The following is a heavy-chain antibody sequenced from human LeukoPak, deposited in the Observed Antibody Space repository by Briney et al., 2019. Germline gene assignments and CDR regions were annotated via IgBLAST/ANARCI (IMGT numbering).Heavy chain of an antibody. V-gene: IGHV1-46*01. Sequence: GASVKVSCKPSGYTFTTFPINWVRQAPGQGLEWMGMIYPRDGSTSYAQKFQGRVTVTRDTSTSTVHMELSGLRSEDTAVYYCARDQEAFDYWGQGTLVTVSS. J-gene: IGHJ4*02. CDR1: GYTFTTFP. CDR2: IYPRDGST. CDR3: ARDQEAFDY.